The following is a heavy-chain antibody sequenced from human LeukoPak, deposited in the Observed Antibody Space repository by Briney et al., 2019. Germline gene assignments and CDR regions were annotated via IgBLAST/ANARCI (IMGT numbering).Heavy chain of an antibody. CDR2: ISWNSGSI. CDR3: AKDIEVRVVNYYYGMDV. J-gene: IGHJ6*02. V-gene: IGHV3-9*01. D-gene: IGHD2-21*01. Sequence: GGSLRLSCAASGFTFSSYSMNWVRQTPGKGLEWVSGISWNSGSIGYADSVKGRFTISRDNARNSLYLQMNSLRPEDTALYYCAKDIEVRVVNYYYGMDVWGQGTTVTVSS. CDR1: GFTFSSYS.